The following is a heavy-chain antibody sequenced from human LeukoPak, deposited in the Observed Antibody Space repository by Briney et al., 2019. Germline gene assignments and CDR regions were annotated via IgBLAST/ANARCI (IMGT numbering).Heavy chain of an antibody. CDR3: ARGGDIVVVPAAMCFDY. CDR2: IKQDGSEK. CDR1: GFTFSSYA. Sequence: GGSLRLSCAASGFTFSSYAMSWVRQAPGKGLEWVANIKQDGSEKYYVDSVKGRFTISRDNAKNSLYLQMNSLRAEDTAVYYCARGGDIVVVPAAMCFDYWGQGTLVTVSS. V-gene: IGHV3-7*01. D-gene: IGHD2-2*01. J-gene: IGHJ4*02.